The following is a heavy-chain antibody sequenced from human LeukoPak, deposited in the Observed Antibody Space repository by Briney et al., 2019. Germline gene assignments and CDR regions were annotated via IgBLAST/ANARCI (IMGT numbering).Heavy chain of an antibody. CDR1: GDSVSSNSVA. CDR3: ARGATAYFDH. Sequence: SQTLSLTCAISGDSVSSNSVAWNWVRRSPSRGLDWLGRTYYRSTWYYDYAVSVKSRITISPGTSKNQFSLQLNSVTPEDTAVYYCARGATAYFDHWGQGTLVTVSS. CDR2: TYYRSTWYY. J-gene: IGHJ4*02. V-gene: IGHV6-1*01. D-gene: IGHD5-12*01.